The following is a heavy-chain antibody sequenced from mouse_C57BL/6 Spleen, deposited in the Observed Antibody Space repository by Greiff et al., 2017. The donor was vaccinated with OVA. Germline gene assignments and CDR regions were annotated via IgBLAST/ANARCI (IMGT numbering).Heavy chain of an antibody. J-gene: IGHJ2*01. Sequence: SGPVLVKPGASVKMSCKASGYTFTDYYMNWVKQSHGKSLEWIGVINPYNGGTSYNQKFKGKATLTVDKSSSTAYMELNSLTSEDSAVYYCAREETGRDYFDYWGQGTTLTVSS. D-gene: IGHD3-2*01. CDR3: AREETGRDYFDY. V-gene: IGHV1-19*01. CDR2: INPYNGGT. CDR1: GYTFTDYY.